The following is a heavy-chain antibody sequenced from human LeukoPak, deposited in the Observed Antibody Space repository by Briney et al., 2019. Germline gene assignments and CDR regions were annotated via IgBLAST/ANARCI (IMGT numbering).Heavy chain of an antibody. CDR1: GFTFSSYA. CDR2: ISGSGGST. D-gene: IGHD6-13*01. V-gene: IGHV3-23*01. CDR3: AKTLQGIAAAGGFDY. Sequence: GGSLRLSCAASGFTFSSYAMSWVRQAPGKGLEWVSAISGSGGSTCYADSVKGRFTISRDNSKNTLYLQMNSLRAEDTAVYYCAKTLQGIAAAGGFDYWGQGTLVTVSS. J-gene: IGHJ4*02.